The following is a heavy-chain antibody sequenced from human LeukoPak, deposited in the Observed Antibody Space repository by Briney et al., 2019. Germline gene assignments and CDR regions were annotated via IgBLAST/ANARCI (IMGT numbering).Heavy chain of an antibody. CDR3: ARHAVTIPLEDSNYMDV. Sequence: GESLKISCKGSGSSFTSYWIGWGQQTAGKGLEWMGIISPGDSDTRYSPSFQGQVTISADKSISTAYLQWSSLKASDTAMYYCARHAVTIPLEDSNYMDVWGKGTTVTVSS. CDR2: ISPGDSDT. D-gene: IGHD3-3*01. J-gene: IGHJ6*03. V-gene: IGHV5-51*07. CDR1: GSSFTSYW.